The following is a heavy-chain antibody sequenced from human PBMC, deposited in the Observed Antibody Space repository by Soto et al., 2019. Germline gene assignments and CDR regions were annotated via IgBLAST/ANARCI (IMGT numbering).Heavy chain of an antibody. CDR1: GYTFTGYY. D-gene: IGHD3-16*02. J-gene: IGHJ6*02. Sequence: ASVKVSCKASGYTFTGYYMHWVRQAPGQGLEWMGWINPNSGGTNYAQKFQGRVTMTRDTSISTAYMELSRLRSDDTAVYYCAIVRVKIEASVIYYYYGMDVSAQG. CDR2: INPNSGGT. V-gene: IGHV1-2*02. CDR3: AIVRVKIEASVIYYYYGMDV.